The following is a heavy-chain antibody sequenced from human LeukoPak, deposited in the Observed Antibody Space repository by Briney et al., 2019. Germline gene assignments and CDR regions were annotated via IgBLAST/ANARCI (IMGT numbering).Heavy chain of an antibody. Sequence: ASVKVSCKASGYTFTGYYMHWVRQAPGQGLEWMGWINPNSGGTNYAQKFQGRVTMTRDTSISTAYMELSRLRSDDTAAYYCARGKTTASSRYYYYYYMDVWGKGTTVTVSS. V-gene: IGHV1-2*02. J-gene: IGHJ6*03. CDR2: INPNSGGT. CDR1: GYTFTGYY. CDR3: ARGKTTASSRYYYYYYMDV. D-gene: IGHD4-11*01.